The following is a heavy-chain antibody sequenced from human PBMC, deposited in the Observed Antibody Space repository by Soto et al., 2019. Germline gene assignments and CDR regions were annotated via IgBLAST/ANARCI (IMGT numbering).Heavy chain of an antibody. CDR1: GYTFTSYA. D-gene: IGHD3-22*01. V-gene: IGHV1-3*01. Sequence: ASVKVSCKASGYTFTSYAMHWVRQAPGQRLEWMGWINAGNGNTKYSQKFQGRVTITRDTSASTAYMELSSLRSEDTAVYYCARGSGPMIEWHWGQGTLVNRLL. CDR3: ARGSGPMIEWH. J-gene: IGHJ4*02. CDR2: INAGNGNT.